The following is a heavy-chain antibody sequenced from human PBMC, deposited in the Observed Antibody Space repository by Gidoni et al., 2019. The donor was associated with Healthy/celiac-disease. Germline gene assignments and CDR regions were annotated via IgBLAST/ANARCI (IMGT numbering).Heavy chain of an antibody. CDR1: GGTFSSYA. Sequence: QVQLVPFGAEVKKPGSSMKVSCKASGGTFSSYAISWGRQAPGQGLEWMGGIIPIFGTANYAQKFQGRVTITADESTSTAYMELSSLRSEDTAVYYCARVPYYDSSGPFDYWGQGTLVTVSS. CDR2: IIPIFGTA. D-gene: IGHD3-22*01. J-gene: IGHJ4*02. V-gene: IGHV1-69*01. CDR3: ARVPYYDSSGPFDY.